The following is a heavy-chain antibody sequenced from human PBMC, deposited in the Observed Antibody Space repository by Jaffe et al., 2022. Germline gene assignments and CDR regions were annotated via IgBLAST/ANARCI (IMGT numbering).Heavy chain of an antibody. CDR3: ARDRGVPGVSGGWFDP. CDR2: IYHSGST. CDR1: GGSISSGGYS. D-gene: IGHD3-10*02. V-gene: IGHV4-30-2*01. J-gene: IGHJ5*02. Sequence: QLQLQESGSGLVKPSQTLSLTCAVSGGSISSGGYSWSWIRQPPGKGLEWIGYIYHSGSTYYNPSLKSRVTISVDRSKNQFSLKLSSVTAADTAVYYCARDRGVPGVSGGWFDPWGQGTLVTVSS.